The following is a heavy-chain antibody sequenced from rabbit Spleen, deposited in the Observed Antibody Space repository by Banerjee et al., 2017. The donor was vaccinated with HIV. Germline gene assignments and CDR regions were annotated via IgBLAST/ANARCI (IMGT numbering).Heavy chain of an antibody. D-gene: IGHD1-1*01. Sequence: ESGGGLVKPGASLTLTCTASGFSFSSGYDMTWVRQAPGKGLEWIGYIYSAIGYTYYASWAKGRFTISKTSSTTVTLQMTSLTVADTATYFCARDLAAVIGWNFGFWGPGTLVTVS. CDR3: ARDLAAVIGWNFGF. V-gene: IGHV1S40*01. CDR2: IYSAIGYT. CDR1: GFSFSSGYD. J-gene: IGHJ3*01.